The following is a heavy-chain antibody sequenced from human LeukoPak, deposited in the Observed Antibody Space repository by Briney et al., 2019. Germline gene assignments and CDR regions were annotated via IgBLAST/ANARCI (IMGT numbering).Heavy chain of an antibody. CDR2: IYPGDSDT. CDR3: ARLNYYGSGSPSAFDF. Sequence: GESLKISCKGSGYSFTSYWIGWVRHLPGKGLEWMGIIYPGDSDTRYSPSFQGQVTISADKSISTAYLQWSSLKASDTAMYYCARLNYYGSGSPSAFDFWGQGTLVTVSS. D-gene: IGHD3-10*01. J-gene: IGHJ4*02. CDR1: GYSFTSYW. V-gene: IGHV5-51*01.